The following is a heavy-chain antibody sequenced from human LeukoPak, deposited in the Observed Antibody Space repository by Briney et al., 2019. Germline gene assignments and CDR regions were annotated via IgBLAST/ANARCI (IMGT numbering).Heavy chain of an antibody. J-gene: IGHJ5*02. Sequence: PGGSLRLSCAASGFTFSSYGMNWVRQAPGKGLEWVAVISYGGSNKYYADSVKGRFTISRDNSKNTLYLQMNSLRAEDAAVYYCAKGAELLWFGETSPFDPWGQGTLVTVSS. V-gene: IGHV3-30*18. CDR2: ISYGGSNK. CDR1: GFTFSSYG. D-gene: IGHD3-10*01. CDR3: AKGAELLWFGETSPFDP.